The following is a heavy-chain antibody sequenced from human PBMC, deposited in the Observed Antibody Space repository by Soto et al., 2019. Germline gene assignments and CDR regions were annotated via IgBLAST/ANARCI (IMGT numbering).Heavy chain of an antibody. D-gene: IGHD3-3*01. CDR1: GFTFSNFG. CDR2: ISADGSDK. J-gene: IGHJ4*02. CDR3: VKGSDVARQELDY. Sequence: QVQLVESGGGVVQPGRSLRLSCAASGFTFSNFGMHWVRQAPGKGLEWVAAISADGSDKYFSGSVKGRFIISRDNSKNTLFLQMNSLRLEDTAVYYCVKGSDVARQELDYWGQGTLVMVSS. V-gene: IGHV3-30*18.